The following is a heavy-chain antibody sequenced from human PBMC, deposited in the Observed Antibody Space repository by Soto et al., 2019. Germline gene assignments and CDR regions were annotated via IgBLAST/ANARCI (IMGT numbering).Heavy chain of an antibody. D-gene: IGHD2-2*01. V-gene: IGHV1-3*01. Sequence: ASVKVSCKASGYTFTSYAMHWVRQAPGQRLEWMGWINAGSGDTKYSQKFQGRVTITRDKSASTAYMELSSLRSEDTAVYYCAREHVPLQLTGIMDVWGKGTTVTVSS. CDR1: GYTFTSYA. J-gene: IGHJ6*03. CDR3: AREHVPLQLTGIMDV. CDR2: INAGSGDT.